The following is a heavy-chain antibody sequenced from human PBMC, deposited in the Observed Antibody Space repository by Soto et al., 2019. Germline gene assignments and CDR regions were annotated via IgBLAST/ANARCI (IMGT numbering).Heavy chain of an antibody. CDR3: AKPGLTTVTRPEYYFDY. J-gene: IGHJ4*02. CDR2: ISGSGGST. Sequence: GGSLRLSCAASGFTFSSYAMSWVRQAPGKGLEWVSAISGSGGSTYYADSVKGRFTISRDNSKNTLYLQMNSLRAEDTAVYYCAKPGLTTVTRPEYYFDYWGQGXLVTVSS. CDR1: GFTFSSYA. V-gene: IGHV3-23*01. D-gene: IGHD4-17*01.